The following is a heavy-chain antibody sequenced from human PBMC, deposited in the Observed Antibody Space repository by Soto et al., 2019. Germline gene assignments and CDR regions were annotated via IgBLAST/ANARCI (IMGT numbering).Heavy chain of an antibody. V-gene: IGHV1-46*03. Sequence: QVQLVQSGAEVKKPGASVKVSCKASGYTFTSYYLHWMRQAPGQGPEWMGMIYPGGGSPSFAQKFQGRLTMTRDTSTTTVYMELSSLRSEDTAVYYCARDLSMVRGIISPYFYNGMDVWGQGTTVTVSS. CDR2: IYPGGGSP. D-gene: IGHD3-10*01. CDR1: GYTFTSYY. CDR3: ARDLSMVRGIISPYFYNGMDV. J-gene: IGHJ6*02.